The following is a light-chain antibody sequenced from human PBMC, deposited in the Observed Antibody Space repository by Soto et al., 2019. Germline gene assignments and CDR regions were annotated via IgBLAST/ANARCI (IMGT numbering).Light chain of an antibody. Sequence: QTVVTQPPSASGTPGQRVTISCSGSSSNIGGNPVNWYQELPGTAPTLLIYSNNQRPSGVPDRFSGSKSAASASLAISGLQSEDEADYYCAAWDDSLNGVVFGGGTQLTVL. V-gene: IGLV1-44*01. CDR3: AAWDDSLNGVV. J-gene: IGLJ7*01. CDR2: SNN. CDR1: SSNIGGNP.